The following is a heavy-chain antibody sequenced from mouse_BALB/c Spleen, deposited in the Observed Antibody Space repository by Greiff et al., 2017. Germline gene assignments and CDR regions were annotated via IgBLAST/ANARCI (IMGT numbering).Heavy chain of an antibody. Sequence: VHLVESGAELVKPGASVKLSCKTSGYTFTSYWIQWVKQRPGQGLGWIGEIFPGTGTTYYNEKFKGKATLTIDTSSSTAYMQLSSLTSEDSAVYFCARGVDGWFAYWGQGTLVTVSA. CDR3: ARGVDGWFAY. J-gene: IGHJ3*01. CDR2: IFPGTGTT. D-gene: IGHD1-1*01. CDR1: GYTFTSYW. V-gene: IGHV1S132*01.